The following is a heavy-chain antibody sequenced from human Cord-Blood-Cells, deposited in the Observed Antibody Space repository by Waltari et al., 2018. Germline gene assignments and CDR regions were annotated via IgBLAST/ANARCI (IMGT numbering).Heavy chain of an antibody. V-gene: IGHV4-30-4*01. CDR3: ARASGSYYHDAFDI. CDR2: IYYSGST. J-gene: IGHJ3*02. CDR1: GGSISSGDYS. D-gene: IGHD3-10*01. Sequence: QVQLQESGPGLVQPSQTLSLTCTVPGGSISSGDYSWSWIRQPPGKGLEWIGYIYYSGSTYYNPSLKSRVTISVDTSKNQFSLKLSSVTAADTAVYYCARASGSYYHDAFDIWGQGTMVTVSS.